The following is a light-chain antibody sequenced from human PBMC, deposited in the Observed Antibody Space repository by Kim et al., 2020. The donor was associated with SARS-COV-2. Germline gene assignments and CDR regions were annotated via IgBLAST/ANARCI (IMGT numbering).Light chain of an antibody. V-gene: IGKV1-39*01. CDR1: QSITTY. Sequence: DIQMTQSPPSLSASAGDRVTITCRASQSITTYVSWYQQKPGRAPQLLIYAASILQTGVPSRFSGSGSGTDFTLTISSLQPEDFATYYCHQRYNAPYTFGQGTKLEI. CDR3: HQRYNAPYT. CDR2: AAS. J-gene: IGKJ2*01.